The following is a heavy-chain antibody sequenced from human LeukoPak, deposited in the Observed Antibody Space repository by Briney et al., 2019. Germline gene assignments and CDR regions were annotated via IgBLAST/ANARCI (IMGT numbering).Heavy chain of an antibody. J-gene: IGHJ4*02. D-gene: IGHD5-24*01. Sequence: LSGGSLRLSCVASGFPFSSYWMTWVRQAPGKGLEWVANIKPDGSKKSYVDSVKGRFTISRDNAKNSLYLQMNSLRAEDTAIYYCTRVGYIDEGIDYWGQGTLVTVSS. V-gene: IGHV3-7*04. CDR3: TRVGYIDEGIDY. CDR2: IKPDGSKK. CDR1: GFPFSSYW.